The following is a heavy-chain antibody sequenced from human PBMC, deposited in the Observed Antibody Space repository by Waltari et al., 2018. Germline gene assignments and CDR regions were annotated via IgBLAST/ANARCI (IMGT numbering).Heavy chain of an antibody. CDR3: ARGNRGLHDY. D-gene: IGHD4-17*01. J-gene: IGHJ4*02. Sequence: EVQLVESGGGRVKPGGSLRLSCAASGFTFSSYSMNWVRQAPGEGLVWFSSISIVSRYLSYADSVRGRFTISSDNAKNSLYLQLNSLRAEDTAVYYCARGNRGLHDYWGQGTLVTVSS. V-gene: IGHV3-21*01. CDR1: GFTFSSYS. CDR2: ISIVSRYL.